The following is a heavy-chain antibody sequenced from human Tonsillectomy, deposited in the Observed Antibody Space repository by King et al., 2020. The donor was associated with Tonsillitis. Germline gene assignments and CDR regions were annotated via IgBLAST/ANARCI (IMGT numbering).Heavy chain of an antibody. CDR2: ISWNSGSI. V-gene: IGHV3-9*01. CDR1: GFTFDDYA. CDR3: AKDMGSSGWYGGDAFDI. D-gene: IGHD6-19*01. Sequence: VQLVESGGGLVQPGRSLRLSCAASGFTFDDYAMHWVRHAPGKGLEWVSGISWNSGSIGYADSVKGRFTISRDNAKNSLYLQMNSLRAEDTALYYCAKDMGSSGWYGGDAFDIWGQGTMVTVSS. J-gene: IGHJ3*02.